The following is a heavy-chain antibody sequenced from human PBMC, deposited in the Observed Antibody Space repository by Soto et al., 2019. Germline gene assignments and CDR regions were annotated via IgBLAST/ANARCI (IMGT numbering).Heavy chain of an antibody. CDR1: GYTFTSYG. V-gene: IGHV1-18*01. CDR2: ISAYNGNT. CDR3: ARCRDYGDYSARFPCDY. D-gene: IGHD4-17*01. Sequence: QVQLVQSGAEVKKPGASVKVACKASGYTFTSYGISWVRQAPGQGLEWMGWISAYNGNTNYAQKLQGRVTMTTDTATSTAYMELRSLRSDDTAVYYCARCRDYGDYSARFPCDYWGQGTLVTVSS. J-gene: IGHJ4*02.